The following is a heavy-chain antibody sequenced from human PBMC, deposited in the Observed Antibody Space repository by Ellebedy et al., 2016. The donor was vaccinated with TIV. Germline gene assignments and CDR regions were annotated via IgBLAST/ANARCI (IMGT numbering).Heavy chain of an antibody. J-gene: IGHJ6*02. CDR1: GFTFSAYW. CDR3: AKTGFYYYYGMDV. CDR2: IKQDGSEK. V-gene: IGHV3-7*01. Sequence: PGGSLRLSCAASGFTFSAYWMTWVRQPPGKGLQWVGNIKQDGSEKFYVDSVKGRVTISRDNANNSLFLQMTSLRAEDTAVYYCAKTGFYYYYGMDVWGQGTTVTVSS.